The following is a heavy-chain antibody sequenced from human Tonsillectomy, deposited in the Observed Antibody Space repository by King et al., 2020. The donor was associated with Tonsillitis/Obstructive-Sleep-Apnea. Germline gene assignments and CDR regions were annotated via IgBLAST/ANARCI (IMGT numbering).Heavy chain of an antibody. V-gene: IGHV3-11*05. CDR2: ISSSSSYT. D-gene: IGHD6-13*01. CDR1: GFTFSDYY. Sequence: VKLVESGGGLVKPGGSLRLSCAASGFTFSDYYMSWIRQDPGKGLEWVSYISSSSSYTDYADSVKGRFTISRDNAKNSLYLQMNSLRAEDTAVYYCASPLIDSSPHDPYYYMDVWGKGTTVTVSS. CDR3: ASPLIDSSPHDPYYYMDV. J-gene: IGHJ6*03.